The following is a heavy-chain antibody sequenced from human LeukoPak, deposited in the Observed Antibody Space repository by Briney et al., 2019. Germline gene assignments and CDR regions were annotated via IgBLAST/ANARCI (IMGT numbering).Heavy chain of an antibody. Sequence: PGGSLRLSCAASGFTFSDYYMSWIRQAPGKGLEWVSYISSTGSTIYYADSVKGRFTISRDNAKNSLYLQMNSLRAEDTAVYYCAREAFVVVPAADDYWGQGTLVIVSS. V-gene: IGHV3-11*04. D-gene: IGHD2-2*01. J-gene: IGHJ4*02. CDR3: AREAFVVVPAADDY. CDR1: GFTFSDYY. CDR2: ISSTGSTI.